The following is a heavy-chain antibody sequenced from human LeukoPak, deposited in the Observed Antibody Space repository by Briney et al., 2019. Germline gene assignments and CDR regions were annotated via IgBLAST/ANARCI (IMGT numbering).Heavy chain of an antibody. Sequence: KASETLSLTCTVAGGSIRGHYWSWIRQPPGKGLERIGYIYSSGSTNYNPSLKSRVTMSVDTSKNRFSLKVSSVTATDTAVYYCARYDLLTDAFDIWGQGTMVTVPS. CDR1: GGSIRGHY. V-gene: IGHV4-59*11. CDR2: IYSSGST. J-gene: IGHJ3*02. CDR3: ARYDLLTDAFDI. D-gene: IGHD2-15*01.